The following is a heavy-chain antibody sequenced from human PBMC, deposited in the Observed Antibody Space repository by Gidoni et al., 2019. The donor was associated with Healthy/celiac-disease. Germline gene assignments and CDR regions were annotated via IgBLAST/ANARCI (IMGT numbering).Heavy chain of an antibody. D-gene: IGHD2-15*01. CDR3: ARGVGCSGGSCYFSHSSYYYGMDV. V-gene: IGHV4-59*08. Sequence: QVQLQESGPGLVKPSETLSLTCTVSGGSISSYYWSWIRQPPGKGLEWMGYIYYSGSTNYNPSLKSRVTISVDTSKNQFSLKLGSVTAADTAVYYCARGVGCSGGSCYFSHSSYYYGMDVWGQGTTVTVSS. CDR2: IYYSGST. J-gene: IGHJ6*02. CDR1: GGSISSYY.